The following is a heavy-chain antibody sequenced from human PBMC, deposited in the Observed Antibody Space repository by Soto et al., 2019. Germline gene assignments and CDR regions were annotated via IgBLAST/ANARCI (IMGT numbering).Heavy chain of an antibody. CDR1: GFTFSSYG. CDR2: IRYDGTNK. D-gene: IGHD6-13*01. Sequence: QVQLVESGGGVVQPGRSLRLSCAASGFTFSSYGMHWDRQAPGKGLEWVAVIRYDGTNKYYAESVKGRFTISRDNSKNTLYLQMSSLRLDDTAVYYCARGIIAGPGRDYFDYWGQGTLVTVSS. V-gene: IGHV3-33*01. J-gene: IGHJ4*02. CDR3: ARGIIAGPGRDYFDY.